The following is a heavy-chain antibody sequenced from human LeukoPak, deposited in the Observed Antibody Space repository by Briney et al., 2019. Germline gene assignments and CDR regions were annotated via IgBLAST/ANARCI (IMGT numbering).Heavy chain of an antibody. J-gene: IGHJ4*02. CDR3: ARHAQEVGQLVLVSVPFYY. CDR1: GGPISSRSYY. Sequence: SQTLPLIYTVSGGPISSRSYYWGWIRQPPGKGLEWIGSIYYSGSTYYNPSLKSRVTISVDTSKNQFSLKLSSVTAADTAVYYCARHAQEVGQLVLVSVPFYYWGQGTLVTVSS. CDR2: IYYSGST. V-gene: IGHV4-39*01. D-gene: IGHD6-13*01.